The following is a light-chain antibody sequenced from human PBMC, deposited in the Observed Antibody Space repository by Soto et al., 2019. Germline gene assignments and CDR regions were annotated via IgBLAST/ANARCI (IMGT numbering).Light chain of an antibody. CDR1: SSNVGRYKL. CDR2: ENN. J-gene: IGLJ1*01. Sequence: QSALTQPASVSGSPGQSVTISCTGTSSNVGRYKLVHWYQQHPGKAPKLMIFENNNRPSGVSNRFSGSKSGNTASLAISGLKVEDEADYYCHSSGGSPTYVFGTGTKLTVL. CDR3: HSSGGSPTYV. V-gene: IGLV2-23*01.